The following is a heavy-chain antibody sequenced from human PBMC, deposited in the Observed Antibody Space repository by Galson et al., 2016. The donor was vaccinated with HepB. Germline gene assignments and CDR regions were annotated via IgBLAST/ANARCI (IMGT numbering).Heavy chain of an antibody. CDR2: INSDGSST. CDR1: GDTFSSYW. CDR3: VQIGGGDP. J-gene: IGHJ5*02. D-gene: IGHD1-26*01. Sequence: SLRLSCAASGDTFSSYWMHWVRQAPGKGLVRVSRINSDGSSTSYADSVKGRFTISRDNAKNTLYLQMNSLRADDTAVYYCVQIGGGDPWGQGTLVTVSS. V-gene: IGHV3-74*01.